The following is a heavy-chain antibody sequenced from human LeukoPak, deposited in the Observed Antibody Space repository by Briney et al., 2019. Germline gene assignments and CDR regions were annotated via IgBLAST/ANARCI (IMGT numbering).Heavy chain of an antibody. J-gene: IGHJ4*02. V-gene: IGHV5-51*01. CDR2: IYPGDSDT. Sequence: GESLKISCKGSGYSFTSYWIGWVRQMPGKGLEWVGIIYPGDSDTKYSPSFQGQVTISADKSISTAYLQWSSLKASDTAVYFCARHLVAPDYWGQGTLVTVSS. CDR1: GYSFTSYW. CDR3: ARHLVAPDY. D-gene: IGHD5-12*01.